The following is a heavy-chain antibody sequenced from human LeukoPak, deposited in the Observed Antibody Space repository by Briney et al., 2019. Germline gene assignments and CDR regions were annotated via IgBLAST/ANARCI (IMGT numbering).Heavy chain of an antibody. J-gene: IGHJ4*02. CDR1: GFTLRNTW. Sequence: PGGSLRLSCVASGFTLRNTWMAWVRQAPGKGLEWAANINQDASTKHYVDSVKGRFTISRDNAKNSLYLQMNSLRAEDTAVYYCARDQSGSLDYWGQGTLVTVSA. D-gene: IGHD1-26*01. CDR3: ARDQSGSLDY. CDR2: INQDASTK. V-gene: IGHV3-7*01.